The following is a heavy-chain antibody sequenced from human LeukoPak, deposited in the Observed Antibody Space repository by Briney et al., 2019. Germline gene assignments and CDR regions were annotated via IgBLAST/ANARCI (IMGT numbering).Heavy chain of an antibody. D-gene: IGHD4-17*01. V-gene: IGHV4-30-2*06. CDR3: ARGAYGDYVYGDYFDY. Sequence: SQTLSLTCAVSGGSISSGGFSWNWIRQSPGKGLEWIGYSYHGGSTFYNPSLKSRVTISVDRSRNQFSLKLTSATAADTAMYYCARGAYGDYVYGDYFDYWGQGALATVSS. J-gene: IGHJ4*02. CDR2: SYHGGST. CDR1: GGSISSGGFS.